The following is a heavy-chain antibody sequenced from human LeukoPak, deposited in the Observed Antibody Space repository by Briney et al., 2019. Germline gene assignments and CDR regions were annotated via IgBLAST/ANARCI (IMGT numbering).Heavy chain of an antibody. V-gene: IGHV4-39*07. CDR3: ARDECGSYCADY. Sequence: SETLSLTCTVSGGSISSSSYYWGWLRQPPGRGLEWIGSIYYSGSTYYNPSLKSRVTISVDTSKNQFSLKLSSVTAADTAVYYCARDECGSYCADYWGQGTLVTVSS. J-gene: IGHJ4*02. D-gene: IGHD1-26*01. CDR1: GGSISSSSYY. CDR2: IYYSGST.